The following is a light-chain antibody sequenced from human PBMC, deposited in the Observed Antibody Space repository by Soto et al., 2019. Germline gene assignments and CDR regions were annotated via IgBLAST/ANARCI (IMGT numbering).Light chain of an antibody. CDR1: QSVSSSY. CDR2: GAS. J-gene: IGKJ4*01. V-gene: IGKV3-20*01. CDR3: QQYDSSPLT. Sequence: EIVLTQSPGTLSLSPGERATLSCRASQSVSSSYLAWYQQKPGQAPRLLIYGASSRATGIPDRFSGSGSGTDFTFTISRLEPADFAVYYCQQYDSSPLTFGGGTKVEIK.